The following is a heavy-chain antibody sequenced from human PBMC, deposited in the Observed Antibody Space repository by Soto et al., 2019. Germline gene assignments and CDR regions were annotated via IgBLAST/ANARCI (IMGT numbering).Heavy chain of an antibody. CDR3: ARQMFIGGMDV. V-gene: IGHV4-59*08. J-gene: IGHJ6*02. CDR1: GASISSYY. CDR2: IYYSGST. D-gene: IGHD2-15*01. Sequence: TSETLSLTCTVSGASISSYYWSWIRQPPGKGLEWIGYIYYSGSTNYNPSLKSRVTISVDTSKNQLSLRLSSVTAADTAVYHCARQMFIGGMDVWGQGTTVTVSS.